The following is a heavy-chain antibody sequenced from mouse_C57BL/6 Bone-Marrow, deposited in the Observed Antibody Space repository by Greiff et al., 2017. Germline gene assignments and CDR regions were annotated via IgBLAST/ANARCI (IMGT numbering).Heavy chain of an antibody. J-gene: IGHJ3*01. CDR3: ARNDGYYGFAY. V-gene: IGHV1-69*01. Sequence: VKLQQPGAELVMPGASVKLSCKASGYTFTSSWMHWVKQRPGQGLEWIGEIDPSDSYTNYNQKFKGKSTLTVDKSSSTAYMQLSSLTSEDSAVYYCARNDGYYGFAYWGQGTLVTVSA. D-gene: IGHD2-3*01. CDR2: IDPSDSYT. CDR1: GYTFTSSW.